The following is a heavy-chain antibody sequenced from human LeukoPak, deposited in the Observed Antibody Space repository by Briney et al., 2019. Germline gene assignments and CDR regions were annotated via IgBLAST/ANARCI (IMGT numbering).Heavy chain of an antibody. V-gene: IGHV3-30*18. J-gene: IGHJ4*02. Sequence: PGGSLRLSCAASGFSFTSYWMSWVRQAPGKGLEWVAVISYDGSNKYYADSVKGRFTISRENSKNTLYLQMNSLRAEDTAVYYCAKGPEGRYFDWLLGMDYWGQGTLVTVSS. CDR3: AKGPEGRYFDWLLGMDY. D-gene: IGHD3-9*01. CDR2: ISYDGSNK. CDR1: GFSFTSYW.